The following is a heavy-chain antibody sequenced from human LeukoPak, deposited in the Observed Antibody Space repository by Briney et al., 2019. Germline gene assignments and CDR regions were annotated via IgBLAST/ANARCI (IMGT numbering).Heavy chain of an antibody. Sequence: ASGKVSCKASGYTFTSYYMHWGRQAPGQGLEWMGIINPSGGSTSYAQKFQGRVTITRDTATSTVYMELSSLRSEETAVYSCARSRSGWYPLPDWGQGTLVTVSS. V-gene: IGHV1-46*01. CDR1: GYTFTSYY. J-gene: IGHJ4*02. CDR2: INPSGGST. CDR3: ARSRSGWYPLPD. D-gene: IGHD6-19*01.